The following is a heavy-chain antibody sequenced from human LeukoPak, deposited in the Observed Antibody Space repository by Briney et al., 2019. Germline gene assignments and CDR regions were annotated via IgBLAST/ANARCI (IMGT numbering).Heavy chain of an antibody. CDR1: GGSISSYY. D-gene: IGHD5-24*01. V-gene: IGHV4-59*04. Sequence: SETLSLTCTVSGGSISSYYWSWIRQPPGKGLEWIGYIYYSGSTYYNPSLKSRVTISVDTSKNQFSLKLSSVTAADTAVYYCARGRDGYKHWGQGTLVTVSS. J-gene: IGHJ4*02. CDR2: IYYSGST. CDR3: ARGRDGYKH.